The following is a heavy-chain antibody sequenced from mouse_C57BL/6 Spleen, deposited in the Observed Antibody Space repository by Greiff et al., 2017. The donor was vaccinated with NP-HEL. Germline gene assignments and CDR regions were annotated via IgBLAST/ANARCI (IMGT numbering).Heavy chain of an antibody. CDR2: IYPRDGST. V-gene: IGHV1-85*01. CDR1: GYTFTSYD. Sequence: VQLQQSGPELVKPGASVKLSCKASGYTFTSYDINWVKQRPGQGLEWIGWIYPRDGSTKYNEKFKGKATFTVDTSSSTAYMELHSLTSEDSAVYFCARKGGLYQYYFDYWGQGTTLTVSS. J-gene: IGHJ2*01. CDR3: ARKGGLYQYYFDY.